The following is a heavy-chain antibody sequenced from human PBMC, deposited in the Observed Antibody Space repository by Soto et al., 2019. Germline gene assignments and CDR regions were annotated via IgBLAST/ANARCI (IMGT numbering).Heavy chain of an antibody. CDR1: GFNFKGYG. J-gene: IGHJ6*01. D-gene: IGHD4-17*01. V-gene: IGHV3-23*01. CDR2: INFFLGKT. Sequence: GGSLRLSCAASGFNFKGYGISWVRQSPEKGLEWVASINFFLGKTYYADSVKGRSTISKDDAKDTVYLHLNSLRSDDTAIYYCARGGVYGTDNYYRGMDVWGQGSPVTVSS. CDR3: ARGGVYGTDNYYRGMDV.